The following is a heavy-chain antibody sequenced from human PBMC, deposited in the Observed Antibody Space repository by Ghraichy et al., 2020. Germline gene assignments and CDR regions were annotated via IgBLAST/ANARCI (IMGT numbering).Heavy chain of an antibody. Sequence: ASVKVSCKASGYTFTSYYMHWVRQAPGQGLEWMGIINPSGGSTSYAQKFQGRVTMTRDTSTSTVYMELSSLRSEDTAVYYCAREKEWEPRSGGNWFDPWGQGTLVTVSS. V-gene: IGHV1-46*01. CDR1: GYTFTSYY. D-gene: IGHD1-26*01. CDR2: INPSGGST. CDR3: AREKEWEPRSGGNWFDP. J-gene: IGHJ5*02.